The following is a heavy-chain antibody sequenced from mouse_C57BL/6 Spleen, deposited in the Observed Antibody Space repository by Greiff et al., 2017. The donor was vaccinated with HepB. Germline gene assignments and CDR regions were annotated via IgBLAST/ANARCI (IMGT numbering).Heavy chain of an antibody. V-gene: IGHV1-4*01. CDR2: INPSSGYT. J-gene: IGHJ3*01. D-gene: IGHD2-3*01. CDR3: AGPYDWFAY. Sequence: QVQLKQSVAELARPGASVKMSCKASGYTFTSYTMHWVKQRPGQGLEWIGYINPSSGYTKYNQKFKDKATLTADKSSSTAYMQLSSLTSEDSAVYYCAGPYDWFAYWGQGTLVTVSA. CDR1: GYTFTSYT.